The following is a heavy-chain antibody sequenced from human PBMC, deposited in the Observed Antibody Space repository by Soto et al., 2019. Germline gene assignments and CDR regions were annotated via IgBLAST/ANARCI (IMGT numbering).Heavy chain of an antibody. D-gene: IGHD3-10*01. CDR1: GSTFSKYF. CDR3: AKIGVFRNGYLSYTRGDY. J-gene: IGHJ4*02. V-gene: IGHV3-23*01. CDR2: ISSSGDDT. Sequence: QLLESGGGLVQPGGSLRLSCAASGSTFSKYFMSWVRQAPGRGLEWVSSISSSGDDTYYADSVKGRFTMSRDNFKNTLSLQMNTWRADDTAVYYCAKIGVFRNGYLSYTRGDYWGQGTLVTVSS.